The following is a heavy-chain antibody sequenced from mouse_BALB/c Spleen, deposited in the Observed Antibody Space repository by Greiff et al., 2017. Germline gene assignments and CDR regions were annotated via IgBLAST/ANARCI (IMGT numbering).Heavy chain of an antibody. V-gene: IGHV14-3*02. Sequence: EVQLQQSGAELVKPGASVKLSCTASGFNIKDTYMHWVKQRPEQGLEWIGRIDPANGNTKYDPKFQGKATITADTSTNTAYLQLSSLTSEDTAAYYCASEDTGDYFDYWGQGTTLTVSS. CDR1: GFNIKDTY. D-gene: IGHD5-1-1*01. CDR3: ASEDTGDYFDY. CDR2: IDPANGNT. J-gene: IGHJ2*01.